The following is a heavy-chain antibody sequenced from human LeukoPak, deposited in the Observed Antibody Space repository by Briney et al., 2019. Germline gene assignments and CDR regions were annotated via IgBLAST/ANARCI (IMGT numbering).Heavy chain of an antibody. J-gene: IGHJ4*02. Sequence: GGSLRLSCAASGFTFSSYSMNWVRQAPGKGLEWVSSISSSSSYIYYADSVKGRFTISRDNAKNSLYLQMNSLRAEDTAVYYCAKSQRNVDTGIDYWGRGTLVTVSS. CDR1: GFTFSSYS. D-gene: IGHD5-18*01. CDR3: AKSQRNVDTGIDY. V-gene: IGHV3-21*04. CDR2: ISSSSSYI.